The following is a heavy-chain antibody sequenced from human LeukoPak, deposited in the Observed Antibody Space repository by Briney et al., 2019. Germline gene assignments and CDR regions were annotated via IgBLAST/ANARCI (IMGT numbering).Heavy chain of an antibody. CDR1: GFTFSDYY. D-gene: IGHD6-13*01. Sequence: GGPLRLSCAASGFTFSDYYMSWIRQAPGKGLEWVSYISSSGSTIYYADSVKGRFTISRDNAKNSLYLQMNSLRAEDTAVYYCASPFIAAAGITDDYWGQGTLVTVSS. V-gene: IGHV3-11*01. CDR2: ISSSGSTI. CDR3: ASPFIAAAGITDDY. J-gene: IGHJ4*02.